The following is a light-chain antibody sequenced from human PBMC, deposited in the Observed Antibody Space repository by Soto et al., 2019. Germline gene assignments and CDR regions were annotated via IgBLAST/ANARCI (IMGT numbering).Light chain of an antibody. J-gene: IGKJ5*01. Sequence: DIVMTQSPLSLPVTPGEPASISCRSSQSLLHTIGYNYLDWYLQKPGQSPQLLIYLGSNRASGVSDRFSVSGSGTDFTLKISRVEAEDVGVYYCMQALQTPVTFGQGTRLEIK. V-gene: IGKV2-28*01. CDR3: MQALQTPVT. CDR2: LGS. CDR1: QSLLHTIGYNY.